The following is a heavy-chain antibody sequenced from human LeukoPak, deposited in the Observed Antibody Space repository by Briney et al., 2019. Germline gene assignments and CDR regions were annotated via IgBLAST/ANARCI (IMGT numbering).Heavy chain of an antibody. CDR3: ARGPPHIVVVPAAQGYFQH. CDR2: INHSGST. D-gene: IGHD2-2*01. CDR1: GGSFSGYY. V-gene: IGHV4-34*01. J-gene: IGHJ1*01. Sequence: PSETLSLTCAVYGGSFSGYYWSWIRQPPGKGPEWIGEINHSGSTNYNPSLKSPVTLSVDTSKNQYSLKLSSVTAADTAVYYCARGPPHIVVVPAAQGYFQHWGQGTLVTVSS.